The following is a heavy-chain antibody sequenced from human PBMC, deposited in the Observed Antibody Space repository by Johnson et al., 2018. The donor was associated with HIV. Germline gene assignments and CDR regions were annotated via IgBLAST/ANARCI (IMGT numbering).Heavy chain of an antibody. Sequence: VQLVESGGGLVQPGGSLRLSCAASGFTFSSYDMHWVRQTTGKGLEWVSAIGTAGDAYYPGSVKGRFTISRENAKNSLYLQMNSLRAEDTAVYYCARDVRSGWHQGRDAFDICGQGTMVTVSS. V-gene: IGHV3-13*01. J-gene: IGHJ3*02. D-gene: IGHD6-19*01. CDR1: GFTFSSYD. CDR2: IGTAGDA. CDR3: ARDVRSGWHQGRDAFDI.